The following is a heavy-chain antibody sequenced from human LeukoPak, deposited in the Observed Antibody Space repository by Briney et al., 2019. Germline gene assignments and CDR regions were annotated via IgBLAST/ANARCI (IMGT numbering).Heavy chain of an antibody. CDR1: GYTFTSYD. D-gene: IGHD5-12*01. CDR2: MNPNSGNT. CDR3: ARVRTVATVSFDP. Sequence: ASVKVSCKASGYTFTSYDINWVRQATGQGLEWMGWMNPNSGNTGYAQKFQGRVTITRNTSISTAYMELSSLRSEDTAVYYCARVRTVATVSFDPWGQGTLVTVSS. V-gene: IGHV1-8*03. J-gene: IGHJ5*02.